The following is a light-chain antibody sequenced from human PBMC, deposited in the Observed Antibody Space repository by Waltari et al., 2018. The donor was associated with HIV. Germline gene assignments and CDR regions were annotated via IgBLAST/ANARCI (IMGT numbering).Light chain of an antibody. J-gene: IGKJ3*01. CDR3: QQYNNWPPFT. CDR1: QSVSSN. Sequence: EIVMTQSPATLSVSPGERATLSCRASQSVSSNLAWYQQKPGQAPRRLIYGASTRANGIPARCSGSGSGTEFTRTISSLQSEDFAVYYCQQYNNWPPFTFGPGTKVDIK. CDR2: GAS. V-gene: IGKV3-15*01.